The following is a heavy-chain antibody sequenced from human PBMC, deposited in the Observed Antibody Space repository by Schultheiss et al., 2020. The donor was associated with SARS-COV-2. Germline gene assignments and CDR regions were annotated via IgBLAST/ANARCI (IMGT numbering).Heavy chain of an antibody. CDR2: IYYSGST. D-gene: IGHD5-24*01. CDR1: GGSISSYY. V-gene: IGHV4-59*01. Sequence: SETLSLTCTVSGGSISSYYWSWIRQPPGKGLEWIGYIYYSGSTNYNPSLKSRVTISVDTSKNQFSLKLSSVTAADTAVYYCAKGDGYNCPYYFDYWGQGTLVTVSS. CDR3: AKGDGYNCPYYFDY. J-gene: IGHJ4*02.